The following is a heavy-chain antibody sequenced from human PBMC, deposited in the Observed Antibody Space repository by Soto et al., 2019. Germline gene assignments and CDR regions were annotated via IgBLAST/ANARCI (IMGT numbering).Heavy chain of an antibody. Sequence: GGSLRLSCAASGFTFSSYAMSWVRQAPGKGLEWVSAISGSGGSTYYADSVKGRFTISRDNSKNTLYLQMNSLRAEDTAVYYCAKGVGPGYCSSTSCYSSYYYYGMDVWGQGTTVTVSS. J-gene: IGHJ6*02. V-gene: IGHV3-23*01. D-gene: IGHD2-2*02. CDR1: GFTFSSYA. CDR3: AKGVGPGYCSSTSCYSSYYYYGMDV. CDR2: ISGSGGST.